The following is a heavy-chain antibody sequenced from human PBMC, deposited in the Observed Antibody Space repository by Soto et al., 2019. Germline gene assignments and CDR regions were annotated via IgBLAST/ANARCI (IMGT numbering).Heavy chain of an antibody. CDR3: ARELKGGGVGATRRWYFDL. CDR2: INHSGST. Sequence: PSETLSLTCAVYGGSFSGYYWSWIRQPPGKGLEWIGEINHSGSTNYNPSLKGRVTISVDTSKNQFSLKLSSVTAADTAVYYCARELKGGGVGATRRWYFDLWGRGTLVTVSS. CDR1: GGSFSGYY. D-gene: IGHD1-26*01. J-gene: IGHJ2*01. V-gene: IGHV4-34*01.